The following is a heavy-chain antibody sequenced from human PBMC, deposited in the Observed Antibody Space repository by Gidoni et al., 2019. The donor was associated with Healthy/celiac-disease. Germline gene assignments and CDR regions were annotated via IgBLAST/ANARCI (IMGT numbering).Heavy chain of an antibody. D-gene: IGHD3-16*02. Sequence: QVQLQESGPGLVKPSQTLPLTGTVSGGPISRGGYYWSWIRQHPGKGLEWIGYSYYSGSTYYNPSLKSRVTRSVDTSKHHFPLKLSAVTVAETAVYYCARSVMITCGGVIVPSYYFDYWGQGTLVTVSS. CDR2: SYYSGST. J-gene: IGHJ4*02. CDR1: GGPISRGGYY. V-gene: IGHV4-31*03. CDR3: ARSVMITCGGVIVPSYYFDY.